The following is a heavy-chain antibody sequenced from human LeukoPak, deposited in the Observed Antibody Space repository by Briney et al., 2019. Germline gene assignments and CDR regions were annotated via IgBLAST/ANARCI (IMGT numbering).Heavy chain of an antibody. CDR2: INPNSGGT. D-gene: IGHD3-9*01. Sequence: RASVKVSCKASGYTFTGYYMHWVRQAPGQGLEWMGWINPNSGGTNYAQKLQGRVTMTRDTSISTAYMELSRLRSDDTAVYYCARDGALLRYFDWLSAAYFDYWGQGTLVTVSS. V-gene: IGHV1-2*02. CDR1: GYTFTGYY. J-gene: IGHJ4*02. CDR3: ARDGALLRYFDWLSAAYFDY.